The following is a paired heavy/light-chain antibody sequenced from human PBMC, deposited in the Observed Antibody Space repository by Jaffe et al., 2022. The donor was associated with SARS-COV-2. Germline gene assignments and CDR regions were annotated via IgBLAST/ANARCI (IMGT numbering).Light chain of an antibody. V-gene: IGLV1-40*01. CDR3: QSYDSSLSVWV. CDR1: SSNIGAGYD. J-gene: IGLJ3*02. CDR2: GNS. Sequence: QSVLTQPPSVSGAPGQRVTISCTGSSSNIGAGYDVHWYQQLPGTAPKLLIYGNSNRPSGVPDRFSGSKSGTSASLAITGLQAEDEADYYCQSYDSSLSVWVFGGGTKLTVL.
Heavy chain of an antibody. CDR3: ARESVYYYGSGPAEGYYMDV. J-gene: IGHJ6*03. CDR1: GGSFSGYY. Sequence: QVQLQQWGAGLLKPSETLSLTCAVYGGSFSGYYWSWIRQPPGKGLEWIGEINHSGSTNYNPSLKSRVTISVDTSKNQFSLKLSSVTAADTAVYYCARESVYYYGSGPAEGYYMDVWGKGTTVTVSS. V-gene: IGHV4-34*01. D-gene: IGHD3-10*01. CDR2: INHSGST.